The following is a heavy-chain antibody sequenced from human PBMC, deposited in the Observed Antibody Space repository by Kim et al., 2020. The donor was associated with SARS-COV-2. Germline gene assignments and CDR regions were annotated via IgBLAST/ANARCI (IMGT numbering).Heavy chain of an antibody. CDR3: ARETSRAFDT. J-gene: IGHJ3*02. CDR1: GFNYNAYW. CDR2: INTDGGQK. V-gene: IGHV3-7*03. Sequence: GGSLRLSCAISGFNYNAYWMSWVRQAPGKGLEWVAIINTDGGQKYYVDSVRGRFTVSRDNAKNSLYIEMNSLRGEDTAVYYCARETSRAFDTWGQGTMVTVSS.